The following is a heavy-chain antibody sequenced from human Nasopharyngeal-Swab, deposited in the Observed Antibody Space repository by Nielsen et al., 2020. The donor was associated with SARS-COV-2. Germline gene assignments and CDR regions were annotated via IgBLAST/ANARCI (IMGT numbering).Heavy chain of an antibody. D-gene: IGHD3-22*01. Sequence: GESLKISCAASGFIFSGSSLHWVRQASGKGLEWIGRIRSGANSYATVYAASVKGRFTISRDDSKNTAYLQMNSLKTEDTAVYYCARAKDDSSGSLFDYWGQGNLVTVSS. V-gene: IGHV3-73*01. J-gene: IGHJ4*02. CDR3: ARAKDDSSGSLFDY. CDR2: IRSGANSYAT. CDR1: GFIFSGSS.